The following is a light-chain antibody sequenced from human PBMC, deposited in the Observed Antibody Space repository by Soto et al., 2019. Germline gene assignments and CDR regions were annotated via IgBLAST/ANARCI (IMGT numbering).Light chain of an antibody. V-gene: IGKV3-11*01. J-gene: IGKJ5*01. CDR2: DAS. Sequence: IVLTQYPATLSLSPAERATPSCRASQSINRHLAWYRQKPGQAPRLLIYDASTRATGIPARFSGSGSGTDFTLTISSLEPEDFGVYYCQQYGSSPLISFGQGARLEIK. CDR1: QSINRH. CDR3: QQYGSSPLIS.